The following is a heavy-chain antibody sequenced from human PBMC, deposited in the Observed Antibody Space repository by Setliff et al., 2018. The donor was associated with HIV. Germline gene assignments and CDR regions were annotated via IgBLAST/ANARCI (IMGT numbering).Heavy chain of an antibody. Sequence: SETLSLTCTVSGDSIGDYYWNWIRQPAGKGLEWIGRVYASAYSNYNPSLKSRVTMSVDSSQNQFSLKLRSVNAADTAVYYCARDWVTRSNYYGSGSPWYFDFWGRGILVTVSS. J-gene: IGHJ2*01. CDR2: VYASAYS. D-gene: IGHD3-10*01. CDR1: GDSIGDYY. CDR3: ARDWVTRSNYYGSGSPWYFDF. V-gene: IGHV4-4*07.